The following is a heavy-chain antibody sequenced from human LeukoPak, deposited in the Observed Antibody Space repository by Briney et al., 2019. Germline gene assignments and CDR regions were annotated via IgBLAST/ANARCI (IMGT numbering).Heavy chain of an antibody. CDR2: IYTSGST. V-gene: IGHV4-4*07. Sequence: SETLSLTCTVSGGSISSYYWGWLRQPAGKGLEWIGRIYTSGSTNYNPSLKSRVTMSVDTSKNQFSLKLSSVTAVDTAVYYCARDGGYYDSSGYYYGGFDYWGQGTLVTVSS. CDR1: GGSISSYY. J-gene: IGHJ4*02. CDR3: ARDGGYYDSSGYYYGGFDY. D-gene: IGHD3-22*01.